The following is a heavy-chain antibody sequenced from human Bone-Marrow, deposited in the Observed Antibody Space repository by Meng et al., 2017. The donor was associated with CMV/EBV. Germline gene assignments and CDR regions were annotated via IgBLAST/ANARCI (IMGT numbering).Heavy chain of an antibody. CDR1: GFTFSSYA. V-gene: IGHV3-64*02. CDR2: SSSNGGST. CDR3: GRDFHRNSIVVVPAAKLERCGMDV. D-gene: IGHD2-2*01. Sequence: GESLKISCAASGFTFSSYAMHWVRQAPGKGLEYVSASSSNGGSTYYADSVKGRFTISRDNSKNTLYLQMGSLRAEDMAVYYCGRDFHRNSIVVVPAAKLERCGMDVWRQGTTVTVSS. J-gene: IGHJ6*02.